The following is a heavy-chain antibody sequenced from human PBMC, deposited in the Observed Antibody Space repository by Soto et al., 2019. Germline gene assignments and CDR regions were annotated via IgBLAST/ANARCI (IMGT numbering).Heavy chain of an antibody. J-gene: IGHJ4*02. CDR1: GFTLSGSV. Sequence: EVHVVESGGGLVQPGGSLKLSCAASGFTLSGSVIHWVRQSSGKGLEWVGRIASNAHNYATAYGRSVECRVTVSRDDSRNTAYLQMAGLKSEDTAVYFCAGIMDTLFARFDYWGQGIQVTVSS. CDR3: AGIMDTLFARFDY. CDR2: IASNAHNYAT. V-gene: IGHV3-73*02.